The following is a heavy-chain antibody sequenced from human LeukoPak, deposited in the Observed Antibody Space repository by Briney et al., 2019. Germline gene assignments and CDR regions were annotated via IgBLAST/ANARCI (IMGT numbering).Heavy chain of an antibody. Sequence: PGGSLRLSCAASGFIFSNFWMGWARQAPGKGPEWVVHIEKDGSEKSYVDSVKGRFTISRDNAKNSLYLQMSSLRAEDTAVYFCVRGAIYGGDAFLSSWGQGTLASVYS. V-gene: IGHV3-7*01. CDR3: VRGAIYGGDAFLSS. CDR1: GFIFSNFW. CDR2: IEKDGSEK. J-gene: IGHJ5*02. D-gene: IGHD4-23*01.